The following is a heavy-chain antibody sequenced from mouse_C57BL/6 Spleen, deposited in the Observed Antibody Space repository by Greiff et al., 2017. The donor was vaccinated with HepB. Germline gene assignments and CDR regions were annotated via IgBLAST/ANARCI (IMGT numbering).Heavy chain of an antibody. CDR2: IYPSDSET. J-gene: IGHJ3*01. V-gene: IGHV1-61*01. Sequence: QVQLQQPGAELVRPGSSVKLSCKASGYTFTSYWMDWVKQRPGQGLEWIGNIYPSDSETHYNQKFKDKATLTVDKSSRTSYMPLSSLTSEDSAVYDGARPTSYYGSSSLFAYWGQGTLVTVSA. D-gene: IGHD1-1*01. CDR1: GYTFTSYW. CDR3: ARPTSYYGSSSLFAY.